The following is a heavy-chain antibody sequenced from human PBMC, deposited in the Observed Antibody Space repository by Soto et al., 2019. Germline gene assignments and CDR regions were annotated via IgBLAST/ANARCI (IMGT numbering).Heavy chain of an antibody. CDR2: ISGAGGIT. V-gene: IGHV3-23*01. Sequence: EVQLLQSGGGLVQPGGSLRLSCTGSAFTFSNYAMTWVRQAPGKGLEWVSSISGAGGITYYADSVRGRFTMSRDNSKDTLFLQMNSLTADDTALYYCAKDKSRWISVTADLWGQGTLVTVSS. CDR1: AFTFSNYA. CDR3: AKDKSRWISVTADL. J-gene: IGHJ4*02. D-gene: IGHD2-21*02.